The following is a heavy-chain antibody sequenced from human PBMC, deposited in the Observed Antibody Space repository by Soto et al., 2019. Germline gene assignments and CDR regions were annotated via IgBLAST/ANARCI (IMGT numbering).Heavy chain of an antibody. D-gene: IGHD3-3*01. CDR1: GYTFTVYY. Sequence: ASVKVSCKASGYTFTVYYMHWVRQAPGQGLEWMGWINPNIGGTNYSQKFQGRVTMTRDTSISTAYMELSRLRSDDTAVYYCARARGITIFGVVITEYYFDYWGQGTLVTVSS. J-gene: IGHJ4*02. V-gene: IGHV1-2*02. CDR2: INPNIGGT. CDR3: ARARGITIFGVVITEYYFDY.